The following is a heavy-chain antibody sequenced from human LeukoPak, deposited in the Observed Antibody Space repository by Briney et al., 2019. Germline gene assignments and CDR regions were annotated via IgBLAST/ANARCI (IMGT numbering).Heavy chain of an antibody. CDR2: FDPEDGET. J-gene: IGHJ4*02. CDR1: GYTLTELS. CDR3: ATLIQLWLRRYFDY. V-gene: IGHV1-24*01. Sequence: ASVKVSCKVSGYTLTELSMNWVRQAPGKGLEWMGGFDPEDGETIYAQKFQGRVTMTEDTSTDTAYMELSSLRSEDTAVYYCATLIQLWLRRYFDYWGQGTLVTVSS. D-gene: IGHD5-18*01.